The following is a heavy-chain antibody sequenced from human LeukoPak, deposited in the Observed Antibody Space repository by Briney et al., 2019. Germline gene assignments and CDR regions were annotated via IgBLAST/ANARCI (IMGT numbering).Heavy chain of an antibody. CDR2: IYYSGST. CDR3: ARDLGLEGLDP. Sequence: PSETLSLTCTLSGGSFSSYYWSWIRQPPGKGLEWIGYIYYSGSTKYNPSLKSRVTISVDTSKNQFSLRLSSVTAADTAVYYCARDLGLEGLDPWGQGILVTVSS. CDR1: GGSFSSYY. V-gene: IGHV4-59*12. J-gene: IGHJ5*02.